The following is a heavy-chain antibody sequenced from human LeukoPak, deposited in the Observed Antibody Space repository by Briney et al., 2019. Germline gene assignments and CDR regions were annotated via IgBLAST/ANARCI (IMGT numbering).Heavy chain of an antibody. CDR2: ISGSGGST. Sequence: SGGSLRLSCIASGFSFSDSYMGWVRQAPGKGLEWVSAISGSGGSTYYADSVKGRFTISRDNSKNTLYLQMNSLRAEDTAVYYCAKDYPRKSNWFDPWGQGTLVTVSS. J-gene: IGHJ5*02. V-gene: IGHV3-23*01. CDR1: GFSFSDSY. CDR3: AKDYPRKSNWFDP.